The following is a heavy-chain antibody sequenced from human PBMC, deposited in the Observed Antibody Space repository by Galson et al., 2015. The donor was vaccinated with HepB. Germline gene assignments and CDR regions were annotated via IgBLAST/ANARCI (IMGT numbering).Heavy chain of an antibody. CDR2: IKSKTDGGTT. Sequence: SLRLSCAASGFTFNNAWMNWVRQAPGKGLEWVGRIKSKTDGGTTDYAAPVKGRFTVSRDNAKNSLYLQMDSLRAEDTAVYYCARDTSGIVGAMNPDYWGQGTLVTVSS. CDR3: ARDTSGIVGAMNPDY. CDR1: GFTFNNAW. J-gene: IGHJ4*02. V-gene: IGHV3-15*01. D-gene: IGHD1-26*01.